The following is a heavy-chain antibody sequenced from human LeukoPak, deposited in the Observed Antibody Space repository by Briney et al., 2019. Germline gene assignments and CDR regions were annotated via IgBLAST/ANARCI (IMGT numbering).Heavy chain of an antibody. J-gene: IGHJ4*02. CDR2: ISYDGSNK. CDR3: ARAYYGGNSAAFDY. V-gene: IGHV3-30-3*01. CDR1: GFTFSSYA. D-gene: IGHD4-23*01. Sequence: GGSLRLSCAASGFTFSSYAMHWVRRAPGKGLEWVAVISYDGSNKYYADSVKGRFTISRDNSKNTLYLQMNSLRAEDTAVYYCARAYYGGNSAAFDYWGQGTLVTVSS.